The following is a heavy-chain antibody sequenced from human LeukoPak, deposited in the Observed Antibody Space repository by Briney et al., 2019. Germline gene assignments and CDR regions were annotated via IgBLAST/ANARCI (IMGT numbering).Heavy chain of an antibody. CDR1: GFTFSSYW. CDR2: ISSSSGTI. Sequence: PGGSLRLSCAASGFTFSSYWMNWVRQAPGKGLEWISYISSSSGTIHYADSVKGRFTISRDNAKNSVYLEMNSLRVEDTAVYYCARLSGYSLDYWGQGTLVTVSS. V-gene: IGHV3-48*01. CDR3: ARLSGYSLDY. D-gene: IGHD4-23*01. J-gene: IGHJ4*02.